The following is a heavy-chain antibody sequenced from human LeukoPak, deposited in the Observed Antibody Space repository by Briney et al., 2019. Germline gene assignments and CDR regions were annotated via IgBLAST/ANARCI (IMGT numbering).Heavy chain of an antibody. Sequence: ASVKVSCKASGYTFTGYYMHWVRQAPGQGLEWMGWINPNSGGTNYAQKFQGRVTMTRDTSISTAYMELSRLRSDDTAVYYCARGEGPIIAVAYMDVWGKGTTVTVSS. D-gene: IGHD6-19*01. CDR2: INPNSGGT. V-gene: IGHV1-2*02. J-gene: IGHJ6*03. CDR3: ARGEGPIIAVAYMDV. CDR1: GYTFTGYY.